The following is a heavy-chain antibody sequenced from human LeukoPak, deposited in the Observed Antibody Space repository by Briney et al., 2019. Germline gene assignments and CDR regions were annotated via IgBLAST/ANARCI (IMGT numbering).Heavy chain of an antibody. CDR2: INPSGGST. CDR1: GYTFTSYY. Sequence: GASVKVSCKASGYTFTSYYMHWVRQAPGQGLEWMGIINPSGGSTSYAQKFQGRVTITADESTSTAYMELSSLRSEDTAVYYCAREIGWGDKYYYDSSGRSYYFDYWGQGTLVTVSS. D-gene: IGHD3-22*01. CDR3: AREIGWGDKYYYDSSGRSYYFDY. V-gene: IGHV1-46*01. J-gene: IGHJ4*02.